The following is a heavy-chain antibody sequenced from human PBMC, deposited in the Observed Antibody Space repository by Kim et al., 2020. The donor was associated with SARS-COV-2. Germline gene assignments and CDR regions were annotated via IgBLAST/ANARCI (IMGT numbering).Heavy chain of an antibody. J-gene: IGHJ5*02. CDR3: ARELSLTGTTNWFDP. Sequence: SVKVSCKASGGTFSSYGISWVRQAPGQGLEWMGGIIPIFTTTNYAQKFQGRVTLTADESTSTAYMELSSLRSEDTAVYYCARELSLTGTTNWFDPWGQG. V-gene: IGHV1-69*13. D-gene: IGHD1-7*01. CDR2: IIPIFTTT. CDR1: GGTFSSYG.